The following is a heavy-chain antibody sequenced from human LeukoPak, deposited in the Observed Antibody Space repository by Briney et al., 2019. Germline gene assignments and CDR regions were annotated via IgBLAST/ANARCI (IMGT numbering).Heavy chain of an antibody. CDR2: VSDTGST. J-gene: IGHJ4*01. CDR3: ARTTTTFDD. D-gene: IGHD4-11*01. V-gene: IGHV4-59*01. CDR1: GGSINSYY. Sequence: SETLSLTCTVSGGSINSYYWSWIRQPPGKGLEWICYVSDTGSTNYNPSLKSRVTISVDTSKNQFYLKLTSVTAADTAVYYCARTTTTFDDWGHGTLVTVSS.